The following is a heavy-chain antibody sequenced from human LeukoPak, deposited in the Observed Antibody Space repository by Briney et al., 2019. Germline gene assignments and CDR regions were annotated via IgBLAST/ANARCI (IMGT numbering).Heavy chain of an antibody. D-gene: IGHD3-22*01. J-gene: IGHJ4*02. CDR1: GSTFTSYG. CDR3: ARDNPYYDSSGYYFFDY. CDR2: ISAYNGNT. V-gene: IGHV1-18*01. Sequence: ASVKVSCKASGSTFTSYGISWVRQAPGQGLEWMGWISAYNGNTNYAQKLQGRVTMTTDTSTSTAYMELRSLRSDDTAVYYCARDNPYYDSSGYYFFDYWGQGTLVTVSS.